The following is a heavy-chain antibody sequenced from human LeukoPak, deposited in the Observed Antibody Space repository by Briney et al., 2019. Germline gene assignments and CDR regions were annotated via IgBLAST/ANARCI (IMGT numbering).Heavy chain of an antibody. CDR2: ISYGGGSI. V-gene: IGHV3-23*01. CDR3: AKDPELAWRRIAAAGGVDY. D-gene: IGHD6-13*01. J-gene: IGHJ4*02. Sequence: PGGSLRLSCAASGFMFSSYAMSWVRQSPGKGLEWVSAISYGGGSIYYAESVKGRFTISRDNSKNTLYLQMNSLRAEDTAVYYCAKDPELAWRRIAAAGGVDYWGQGTLVTVSS. CDR1: GFMFSSYA.